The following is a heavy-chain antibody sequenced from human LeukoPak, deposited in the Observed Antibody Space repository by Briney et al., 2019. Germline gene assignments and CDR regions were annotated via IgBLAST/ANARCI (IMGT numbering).Heavy chain of an antibody. Sequence: GGSLRLSCAASGFTVSSNYMSWVRQAPGKGLEWVSVIYSGCSTYYSDSVKGRFTISRHNSKNTLYLPMNILRAEDTAVYYCATLPGYCSSTGCPPGHYYYGMDVWGQGTTVTVSS. CDR2: IYSGCST. V-gene: IGHV3-53*04. CDR1: GFTVSSNY. J-gene: IGHJ6*02. CDR3: ATLPGYCSSTGCPPGHYYYGMDV. D-gene: IGHD2-2*01.